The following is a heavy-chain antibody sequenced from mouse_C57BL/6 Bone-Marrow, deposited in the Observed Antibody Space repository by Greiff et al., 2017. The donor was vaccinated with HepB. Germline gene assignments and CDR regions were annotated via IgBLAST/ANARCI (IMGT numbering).Heavy chain of an antibody. CDR3: ARLYYAMDY. Sequence: EVKLVESGGYLVKPGGSLKLSCAASGFTFSSYGMSWVRQTPDKRLEWVATISSGGSYTYYPDSVKGRFTISRDNAKNTLYLQMSSLKSEDTAMYYCARLYYAMDYWGQGTSVTVSS. V-gene: IGHV5-6*01. CDR1: GFTFSSYG. CDR2: ISSGGSYT. J-gene: IGHJ4*01.